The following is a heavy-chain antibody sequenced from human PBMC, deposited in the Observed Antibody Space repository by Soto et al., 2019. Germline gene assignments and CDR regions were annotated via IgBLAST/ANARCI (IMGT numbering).Heavy chain of an antibody. D-gene: IGHD3-3*01. CDR3: ARAEEYYDFWSGYYTSFGREYSYYMDV. Sequence: ASVKVSCKASGYTFTSYYMHWVRQAPGQGLEWMGIINPSGGSTSYAQKFQGRVTMTRDTSTSTVYMELSSLRSEDTAVYYCARAEEYYDFWSGYYTSFGREYSYYMDVWCKGTTVTVSS. V-gene: IGHV1-46*03. CDR1: GYTFTSYY. CDR2: INPSGGST. J-gene: IGHJ6*03.